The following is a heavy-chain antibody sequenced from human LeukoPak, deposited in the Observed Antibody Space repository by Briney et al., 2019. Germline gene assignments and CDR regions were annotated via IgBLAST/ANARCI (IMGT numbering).Heavy chain of an antibody. D-gene: IGHD3-10*01. CDR2: IHSIGGT. Sequence: SETLSLTCTVSGGSISDYYWTWIRQPPEKGLEWIGYIHSIGGTNYNPSLKSRVTISVDTSKNQFSLKLSSVTAADTAFYYCARGHDYYYSGRQSWFDPWGQGTLVTVSS. V-gene: IGHV4-59*01. CDR3: ARGHDYYYSGRQSWFDP. CDR1: GGSISDYY. J-gene: IGHJ5*02.